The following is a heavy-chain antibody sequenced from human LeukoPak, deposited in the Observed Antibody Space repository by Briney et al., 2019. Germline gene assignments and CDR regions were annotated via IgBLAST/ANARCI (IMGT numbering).Heavy chain of an antibody. CDR1: GFSLRARDVG. V-gene: IGHV2-5*01. J-gene: IGHJ4*02. CDR2: ISWSDDK. CDR3: AHRLGYDEDY. D-gene: IGHD5-12*01. Sequence: TGSGPTLVKPTQTLTLTCSFSGFSLRARDVGVGWIRQPPGKALEWLALISWSDDKRYSPSIKSRLIITKDTSKKQLIPTMTNMNPVNTATYYCAHRLGYDEDYWGQGTLVTVSS.